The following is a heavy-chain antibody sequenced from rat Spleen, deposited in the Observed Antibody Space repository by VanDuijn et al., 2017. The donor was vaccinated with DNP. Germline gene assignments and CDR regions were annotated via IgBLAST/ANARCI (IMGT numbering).Heavy chain of an antibody. Sequence: EVQLVESGGGLVRPGRSLKLSCAVSGFTFSNYDMAWVRQAPTKGLEWVASISPSGGRTYYRDSVKGRFTVSRDNVKSSLYLQMDSLRSEDTATYFCAIYFYSGDNWFGYWGQGTLVTVSS. CDR1: GFTFSNYD. CDR2: ISPSGGRT. J-gene: IGHJ3*01. D-gene: IGHD1-1*01. CDR3: AIYFYSGDNWFGY. V-gene: IGHV5-25*01.